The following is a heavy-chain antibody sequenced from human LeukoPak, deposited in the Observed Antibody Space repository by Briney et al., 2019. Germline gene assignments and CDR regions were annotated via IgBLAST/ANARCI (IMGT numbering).Heavy chain of an antibody. CDR3: ARHFAGEGYDILTAYPYYFDY. D-gene: IGHD3-9*01. CDR1: GGSIRSSYYY. Sequence: SETLSLTCTVAGGSIRSSYYYWGWIRQPPGKGLEWIGSIYYSGSTYYNPSLKSRVTISVGTSKNQFSLKLSSVTAADTAVYYCARHFAGEGYDILTAYPYYFDYWGQGTLVTVSS. CDR2: IYYSGST. J-gene: IGHJ4*02. V-gene: IGHV4-39*01.